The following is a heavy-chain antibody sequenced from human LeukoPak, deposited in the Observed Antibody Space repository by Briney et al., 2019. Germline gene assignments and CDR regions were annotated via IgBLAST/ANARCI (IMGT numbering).Heavy chain of an antibody. CDR2: INHSGST. CDR3: ARHVPGLWFGELTQPFDY. CDR1: GGSFSGYY. J-gene: IGHJ4*02. D-gene: IGHD3-10*01. Sequence: SETLSLTCAVYGGSFSGYYWSWIRQPPGKGLEWIGEINHSGSTNYNPSLKSRVTISVDTSKNQFSLKLSSVTAADTAVYYCARHVPGLWFGELTQPFDYWGQGTLVTVSS. V-gene: IGHV4-34*01.